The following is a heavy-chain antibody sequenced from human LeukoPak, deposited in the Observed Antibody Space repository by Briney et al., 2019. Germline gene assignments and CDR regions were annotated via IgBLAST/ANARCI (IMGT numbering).Heavy chain of an antibody. J-gene: IGHJ4*02. Sequence: SVKVSCKASGGTFSSYAISWVRQAPGQGLEWMGRIIPIFGTANYAQKFQGRVTITTDESTSTAYMELSSLRSEDTAVYYCAFDIVVVPAAIRLAEGLDYWGQGTLVTVSS. V-gene: IGHV1-69*05. CDR3: AFDIVVVPAAIRLAEGLDY. CDR1: GGTFSSYA. CDR2: IIPIFGTA. D-gene: IGHD2-2*01.